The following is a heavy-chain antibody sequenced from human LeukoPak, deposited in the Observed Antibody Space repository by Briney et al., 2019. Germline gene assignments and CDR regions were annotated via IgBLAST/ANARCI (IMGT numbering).Heavy chain of an antibody. CDR3: ARDRTIGYSYAASPHY. CDR1: GYSISSGYY. Sequence: SETLSLTCTVSGYSISSGYYWGWIRQPPGKGLEWIGSIYHSGSTYYNPSLKSRVTISVDTSKNQFSLKLSSVTAADTAVYYCARDRTIGYSYAASPHYWGQGTLVTVSS. V-gene: IGHV4-38-2*02. D-gene: IGHD5-18*01. CDR2: IYHSGST. J-gene: IGHJ4*02.